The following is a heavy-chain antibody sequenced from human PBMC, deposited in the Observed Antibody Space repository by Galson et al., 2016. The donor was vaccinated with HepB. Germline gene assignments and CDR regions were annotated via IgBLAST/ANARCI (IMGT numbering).Heavy chain of an antibody. Sequence: SLRLSCAASGFIFSSYSMNWVRQAPGKGLEWVSSISGGGDSTYYADSLKGRFTVSRDNSKNMLFLQMNSLRVEDTAVYYCAKVPRQYDPSGFSFPWGFSDYWGQGTLVTVSS. CDR3: AKVPRQYDPSGFSFPWGFSDY. V-gene: IGHV3-23*01. CDR1: GFIFSSYS. J-gene: IGHJ4*02. CDR2: ISGGGDST. D-gene: IGHD6-19*01.